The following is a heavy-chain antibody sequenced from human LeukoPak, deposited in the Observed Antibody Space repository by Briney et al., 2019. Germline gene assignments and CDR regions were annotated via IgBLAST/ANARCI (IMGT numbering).Heavy chain of an antibody. D-gene: IGHD3-16*01. CDR1: GFTFHDYA. CDR2: ISRNSVTI. Sequence: GRSLRLSCAASGFTFHDYAMHWVRQAPGKGLEWVSGISRNSVTIDYANSVKGRFTTFRDNAKNSLYLQMNSLEPEDMGMYYCATSKGGGGFDPWGQGTLVTVSS. V-gene: IGHV3-9*03. CDR3: ATSKGGGGFDP. J-gene: IGHJ5*02.